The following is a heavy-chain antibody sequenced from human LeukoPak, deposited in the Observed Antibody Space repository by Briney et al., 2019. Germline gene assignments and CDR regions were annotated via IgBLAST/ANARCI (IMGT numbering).Heavy chain of an antibody. J-gene: IGHJ5*02. D-gene: IGHD5-12*01. CDR3: AKPPGLRRLDP. CDR2: ISYDGSNK. V-gene: IGHV3-30*18. CDR1: GFTFSSYG. Sequence: GGSLRLSCAASGFTFSSYGMHWVRQAPGKGLEWVAVISYDGSNKYYADSVKGRFTISRDNSKNTLYLQMNSLRAEDTAVYYCAKPPGLRRLDPWSQGTLVTVSS.